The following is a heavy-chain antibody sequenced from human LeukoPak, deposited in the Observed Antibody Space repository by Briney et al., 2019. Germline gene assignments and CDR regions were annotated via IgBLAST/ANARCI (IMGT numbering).Heavy chain of an antibody. CDR1: GGSFSGYY. D-gene: IGHD6-19*01. V-gene: IGHV4-34*01. CDR3: ARKGGWTRYNWFDP. CDR2: INHSGST. J-gene: IGHJ5*02. Sequence: PSETLSLTCAVYGGSFSGYYWSWIRQPPGKGLEWIGEINHSGSTNYNPSLKSRVTISVDTSKNQFSLKLSSVTAADTAVYYCARKGGWTRYNWFDPWGQGTLVTVSS.